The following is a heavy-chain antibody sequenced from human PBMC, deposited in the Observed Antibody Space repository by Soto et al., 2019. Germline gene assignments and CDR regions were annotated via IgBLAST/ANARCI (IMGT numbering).Heavy chain of an antibody. J-gene: IGHJ4*02. D-gene: IGHD2-2*01. CDR1: GFTFGDYA. CDR3: TRGGLTRYCSSTSCYGFDY. V-gene: IGHV3-49*03. CDR2: IRSKTYGGTT. Sequence: GGSLRLSCTASGFTFGDYAMSWFRQAPGKGLEWIGFIRSKTYGGTTEYAASVKGRFTISRDDSTGIAYLQMNSLKTEDTAVYYCTRGGLTRYCSSTSCYGFDYWGQGALVTVSS.